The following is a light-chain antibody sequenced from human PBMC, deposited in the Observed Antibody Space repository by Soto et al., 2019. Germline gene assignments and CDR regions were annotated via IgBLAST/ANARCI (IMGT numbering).Light chain of an antibody. Sequence: QSALTQPASVSGSPGQSITISCTGSSSDVGGYNYVSWYQHHPGRAPKLMIYDVSNRPSGVSNRLSGSKSGNTASLTISGLQAEDEADDHCSSYTSSSTLYVFGTGTKLTVL. CDR3: SSYTSSSTLYV. CDR2: DVS. V-gene: IGLV2-14*03. J-gene: IGLJ1*01. CDR1: SSDVGGYNY.